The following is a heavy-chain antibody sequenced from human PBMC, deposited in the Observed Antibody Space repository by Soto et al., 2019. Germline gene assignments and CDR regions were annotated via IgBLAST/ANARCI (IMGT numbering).Heavy chain of an antibody. Sequence: QVQLVVSGGGLVKPGGSLRISCAASGFTFSDYYISWIRQAPGKGLEWVPYISSSGSIIYYADSVKGRFTISRDNDKNSLYLQMNSLRAEDTAVYYCALAGYDSNYYAVTPLSAGHFWGQGTLVTVSS. D-gene: IGHD4-4*01. CDR3: ALAGYDSNYYAVTPLSAGHF. J-gene: IGHJ4*02. V-gene: IGHV3-11*01. CDR1: GFTFSDYY. CDR2: ISSSGSII.